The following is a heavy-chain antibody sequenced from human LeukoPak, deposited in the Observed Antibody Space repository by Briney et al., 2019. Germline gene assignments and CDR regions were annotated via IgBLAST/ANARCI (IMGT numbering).Heavy chain of an antibody. J-gene: IGHJ4*02. D-gene: IGHD3-22*01. CDR3: ARGNARYYYDSRRPDY. V-gene: IGHV3-74*01. CDR1: GFTFSSYW. CDR2: INSDGSST. Sequence: GGSLRLSCAASGFTFSSYWMHWVRQAPGKGLVWVSRINSDGSSTSYADSVKGRFTISRDNAKNTLYLQMNSLRAEDTAVYYCARGNARYYYDSRRPDYWGQGTLVTVSS.